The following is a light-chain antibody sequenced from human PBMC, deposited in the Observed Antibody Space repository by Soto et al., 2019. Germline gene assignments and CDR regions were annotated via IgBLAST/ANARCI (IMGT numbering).Light chain of an antibody. CDR3: QRYGSSLT. CDR1: QSVTSTY. CDR2: GAS. V-gene: IGKV3-20*01. J-gene: IGKJ3*01. Sequence: EIVLTQSPGTLSLSPGERATLSCRASQSVTSTYLAWYQQKPGQAPRLLIYGASNRATGIPDRFSGSGSGTDFTLTITRLEPEDFAVYYCQRYGSSLTFGPGTKVDIQ.